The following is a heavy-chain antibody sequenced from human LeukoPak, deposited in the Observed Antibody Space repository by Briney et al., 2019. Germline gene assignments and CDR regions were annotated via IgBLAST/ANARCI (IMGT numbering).Heavy chain of an antibody. J-gene: IGHJ4*02. Sequence: GGSLRLSSAASGFTFSPYWMHWVRQAPGKGLVWVSRINGDGSSTGYADSVKGRFTISRDNARNTLYLQMNSLRAEDTAVYYCAREASPGRLDYWGQGTLVTVSS. CDR2: INGDGSST. CDR1: GFTFSPYW. CDR3: AREASPGRLDY. V-gene: IGHV3-74*01.